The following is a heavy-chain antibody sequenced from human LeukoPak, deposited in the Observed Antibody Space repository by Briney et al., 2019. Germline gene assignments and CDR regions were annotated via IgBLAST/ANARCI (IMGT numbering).Heavy chain of an antibody. D-gene: IGHD3-22*01. Sequence: PSETLSLTCAVSGGSISSSNWWSWVRQPPGKGLEWIGEIYHSGSTNYNPSLKSRVTISVDKSKNQFSLKLSSVTAADTAVYYCASSTPGYYDSSGLFDIWGQGTMVTVSS. CDR2: IYHSGST. V-gene: IGHV4-4*02. CDR3: ASSTPGYYDSSGLFDI. J-gene: IGHJ3*02. CDR1: GGSISSSNW.